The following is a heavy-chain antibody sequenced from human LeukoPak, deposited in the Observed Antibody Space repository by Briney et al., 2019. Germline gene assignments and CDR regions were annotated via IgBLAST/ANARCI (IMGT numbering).Heavy chain of an antibody. CDR3: ARDPGF. V-gene: IGHV3-30-3*01. J-gene: IGHJ4*02. Sequence: GGFLRLSCAASGFTFSSYAMHWVRQAPGKGLEWVAVISYDGSNKYYADSVKGRFTISRDNSKNTLYLQMNSLRAEDTAVYYCARDPGFWGQGTLVTVSS. CDR1: GFTFSSYA. CDR2: ISYDGSNK.